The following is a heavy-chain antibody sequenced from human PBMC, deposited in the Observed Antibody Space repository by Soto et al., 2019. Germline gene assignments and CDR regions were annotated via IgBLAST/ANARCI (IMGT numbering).Heavy chain of an antibody. J-gene: IGHJ6*03. CDR1: GYTFTGYY. CDR3: ARGDGSGRPTYYYYMDV. V-gene: IGHV1-2*04. CDR2: INPNSGGT. Sequence: ASVKLSCKASGYTFTGYYMHWVRQAPGQGLEWMGWINPNSGGTNYAQKFQGWVTMTRDTSISTAYMELSRLRSDDTAVYYCARGDGSGRPTYYYYMDVWGKGTTVTVSS. D-gene: IGHD3-10*01.